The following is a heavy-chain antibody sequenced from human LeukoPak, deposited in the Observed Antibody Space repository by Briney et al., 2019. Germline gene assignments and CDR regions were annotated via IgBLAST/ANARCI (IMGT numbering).Heavy chain of an antibody. J-gene: IGHJ6*02. CDR1: GYTFTSYG. V-gene: IGHV1-18*01. CDR3: ARGRIGKYYGMDV. Sequence: ASVKVSCKASGYTFTSYGISWVRQAPGQGLEGMGWISAYNGNTNYTKKLQGRVTMTTDTSTSTAYMELRSLRSDDTAVYYCARGRIGKYYGMDVWGQGTTVTVSS. CDR2: ISAYNGNT. D-gene: IGHD3-10*01.